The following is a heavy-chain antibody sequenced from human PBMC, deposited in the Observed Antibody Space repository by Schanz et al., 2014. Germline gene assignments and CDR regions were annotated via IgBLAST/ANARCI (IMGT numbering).Heavy chain of an antibody. V-gene: IGHV3-NL1*01. CDR3: AKAGSGWSTAGYYY. CDR1: GFTLSSYG. J-gene: IGHJ4*02. CDR2: ISGSGVTI. Sequence: QVQLVESGGGVVQPGRSLRLSCSASGFTLSSYGMHWVRQAPGKGLEWVSVISGSGVTIYYADSVKGRFTISRDNSKNTLYLQMNSLRAEDTAVYYCAKAGSGWSTAGYYYWGQGTLVAVSS. D-gene: IGHD6-19*01.